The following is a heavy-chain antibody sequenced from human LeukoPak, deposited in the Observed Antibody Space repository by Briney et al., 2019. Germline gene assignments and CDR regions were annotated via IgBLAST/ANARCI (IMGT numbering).Heavy chain of an antibody. CDR2: ISYDGSNK. CDR3: AKDFVY. CDR1: GFTFSSYG. Sequence: PGRSLRLSCAASGFTFSSYGMHWVRQAPGKGLEGVAVISYDGSNKYYADSVKGRFTISRDNSKNTLYLQMNSLRAEDTAVYYCAKDFVYWGQGTLVTVSS. V-gene: IGHV3-30*18. J-gene: IGHJ4*02.